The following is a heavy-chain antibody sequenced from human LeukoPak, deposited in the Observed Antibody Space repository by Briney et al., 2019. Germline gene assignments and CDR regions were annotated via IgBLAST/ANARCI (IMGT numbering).Heavy chain of an antibody. V-gene: IGHV3-21*01. CDR2: ISSSSSYI. J-gene: IGHJ4*02. CDR3: ARRITMVRGVDY. Sequence: PGGSLRLSCAASGFTFSSYSMNWVRQAPGKGLEWVSSISSSSSYINYADSVKGRFTISRDNAKNSLYLQMNSLRAEDTAVYYCARRITMVRGVDYWGQGTLVTVSS. D-gene: IGHD3-10*01. CDR1: GFTFSSYS.